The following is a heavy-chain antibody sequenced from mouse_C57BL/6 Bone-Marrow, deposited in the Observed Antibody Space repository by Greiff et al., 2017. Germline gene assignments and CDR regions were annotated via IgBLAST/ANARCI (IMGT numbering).Heavy chain of an antibody. CDR3: ARGSFAY. CDR2: INPGSGGT. J-gene: IGHJ3*01. Sequence: QVQLKESGAELVRPGTSVKVSCKASGYAFTNYLIEWVKQRPGQGLEWIGVINPGSGGTNYNEKFKGKATLTADKSSSTAYMQLSSLPSEDSAVYFCARGSFAYWGQGTLVTVSA. V-gene: IGHV1-54*01. CDR1: GYAFTNYL.